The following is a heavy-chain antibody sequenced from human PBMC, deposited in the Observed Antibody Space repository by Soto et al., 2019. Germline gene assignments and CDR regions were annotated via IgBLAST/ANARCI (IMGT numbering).Heavy chain of an antibody. CDR3: ARDCYYGSGSYYMPKPHYYYYGMDV. V-gene: IGHV1-18*01. CDR2: ISAYNGNT. CDR1: GYTFTSYG. D-gene: IGHD3-10*01. J-gene: IGHJ6*02. Sequence: GASVKVSCKASGYTFTSYGISWVRQAPGQGLEWMGWISAYNGNTNYAQKLQGRVTMTTDTSTSTAYMELRSLRSDDTAVYYCARDCYYGSGSYYMPKPHYYYYGMDVWGQGTTVTVSS.